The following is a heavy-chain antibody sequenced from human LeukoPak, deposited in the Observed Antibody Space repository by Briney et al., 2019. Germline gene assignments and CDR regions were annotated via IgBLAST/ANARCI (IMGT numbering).Heavy chain of an antibody. J-gene: IGHJ3*02. CDR3: ARAGAIVVVITAHAFDI. D-gene: IGHD3-22*01. CDR2: ISYDGSNK. CDR1: GFTFSSYA. V-gene: IGHV3-30-3*01. Sequence: PGGSLRLSCAASGFTFSSYAMHWVRQAPGKGLEWVAVISYDGSNKYYADSVKGRFTISRDNSKNTLYLQMNSLRAEDTAVYYCARAGAIVVVITAHAFDIWGQGTMVTVSS.